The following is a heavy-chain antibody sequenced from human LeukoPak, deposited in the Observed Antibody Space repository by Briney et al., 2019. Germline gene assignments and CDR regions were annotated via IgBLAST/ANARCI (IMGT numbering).Heavy chain of an antibody. CDR2: ISSSGSAI. J-gene: IGHJ4*02. D-gene: IGHD6-13*01. V-gene: IGHV3-48*03. Sequence: PGGSLRLSCSASGFTFSSYEMNWVRQAPGKGLEWVSFISSSGSAIYYADSVKGRFTISRDNAKNSLYLQMTSLRAEDTAVYYCARGIAAPYWGQGTLVTVSS. CDR1: GFTFSSYE. CDR3: ARGIAAPY.